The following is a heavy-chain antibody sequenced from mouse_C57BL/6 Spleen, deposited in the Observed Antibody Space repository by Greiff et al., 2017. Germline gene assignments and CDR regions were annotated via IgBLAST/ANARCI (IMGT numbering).Heavy chain of an antibody. CDR3: TRGGYLITTVVEYYIDY. Sequence: EVMLVESEGGLVQPGSSMKLSCTASGFTFSDYYMAWVRQVPEKGLEWVANINYDGSSTYYLYSLKSRFIISRANAKNILYLQMSSLKSEDTATYYCTRGGYLITTVVEYYIDYWGQGTTLTVSS. D-gene: IGHD1-1*01. CDR1: GFTFSDYY. CDR2: INYDGSST. V-gene: IGHV5-16*01. J-gene: IGHJ2*01.